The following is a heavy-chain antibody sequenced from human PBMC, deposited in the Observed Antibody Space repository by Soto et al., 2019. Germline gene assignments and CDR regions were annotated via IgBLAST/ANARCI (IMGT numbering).Heavy chain of an antibody. V-gene: IGHV1-8*01. CDR2: MNPNSGNT. J-gene: IGHJ5*02. D-gene: IGHD2-2*02. CDR3: ARGVDYCSSTSCYTDWFDP. Sequence: ASVKISCKASGYTFTSYYINWVRQATGQGPEWMGWMNPNSGNTGYAQKFQGRVTMTRNTSISTAYMELSSLRSEDTAVYYCARGVDYCSSTSCYTDWFDPWGQGTLVTVSS. CDR1: GYTFTSYY.